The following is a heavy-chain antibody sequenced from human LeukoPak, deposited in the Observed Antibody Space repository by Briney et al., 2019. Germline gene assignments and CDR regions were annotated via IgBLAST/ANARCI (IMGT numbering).Heavy chain of an antibody. CDR2: VYTNENT. Sequence: SETLSLTCTVSGGSISIYYWNWIRQPAGKGLEWIGRVYTNENTFFNPSLKSRVTMSVDTSKNQFSLQLTSVTAADAAVYYCARSSDSSGYYGGGIIDYWGQGTLVTVSS. CDR1: GGSISIYY. V-gene: IGHV4-4*07. CDR3: ARSSDSSGYYGGGIIDY. J-gene: IGHJ4*02. D-gene: IGHD6-19*01.